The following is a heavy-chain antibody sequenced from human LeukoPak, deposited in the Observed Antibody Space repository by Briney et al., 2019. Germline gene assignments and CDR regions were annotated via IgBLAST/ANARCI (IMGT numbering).Heavy chain of an antibody. CDR1: GGSFSGYY. D-gene: IGHD3-9*01. CDR2: INHSGST. V-gene: IGHV4-34*01. CDR3: AREGRYFDWSTPHYYYYYMDV. J-gene: IGHJ6*03. Sequence: SETLSLTCAVYGGSFSGYYWSWIRQPPGKGLEWIGEINHSGSTNYNPSLKSRVTISLDTSKNQFSLKLSSVTAADTAVYYCAREGRYFDWSTPHYYYYYMDVWGKGTTVTVSS.